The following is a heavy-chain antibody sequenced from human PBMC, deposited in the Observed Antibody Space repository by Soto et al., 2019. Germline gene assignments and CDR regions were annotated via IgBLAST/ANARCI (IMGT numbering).Heavy chain of an antibody. CDR1: GGTFSSYT. CDR2: IIPILGIA. Sequence: PSVKVSCKASGGTFSSYTISWVRQAPGQGLEWMGRIIPILGIANYAQKFQGRVTITADKSTSTAYMELSSLRSEDTAVYYCARMYSSSWYGDAFDIWGQGTMVTVSS. D-gene: IGHD6-13*01. CDR3: ARMYSSSWYGDAFDI. V-gene: IGHV1-69*02. J-gene: IGHJ3*02.